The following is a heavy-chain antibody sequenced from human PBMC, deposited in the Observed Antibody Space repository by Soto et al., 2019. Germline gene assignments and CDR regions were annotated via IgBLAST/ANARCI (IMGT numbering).Heavy chain of an antibody. J-gene: IGHJ4*02. CDR2: IILPFGTP. D-gene: IGHD3-22*01. CDR3: VRGPDYEGYFDY. CDR1: GTTFSNYA. V-gene: IGHV1-69*13. Sequence: ASVKVSCKASGTTFSNYAVGWVRQAPGQGLEWMGGIILPFGTPNYAQKFQGRVTISADESMTTAYMELRGLRSEDTAVYYCVRGPDYEGYFDYWGQGTLVTVSS.